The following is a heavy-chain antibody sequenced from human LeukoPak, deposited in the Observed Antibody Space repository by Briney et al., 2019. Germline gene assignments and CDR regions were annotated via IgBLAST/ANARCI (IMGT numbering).Heavy chain of an antibody. V-gene: IGHV4-59*08. J-gene: IGHJ5*02. D-gene: IGHD1-26*01. CDR1: GGSISNYY. CDR3: ARHEGSTGGYNWFDP. CDR2: FYYSGNT. Sequence: PSETLSLTSNVSGGSISNYYWSWIRQPPGRGLEWIGYFYYSGNTNYNPSLKSRVTILVDTSKNQFSLKLNSVTATDTAVYYCARHEGSTGGYNWFDPWGQGTLVTVSS.